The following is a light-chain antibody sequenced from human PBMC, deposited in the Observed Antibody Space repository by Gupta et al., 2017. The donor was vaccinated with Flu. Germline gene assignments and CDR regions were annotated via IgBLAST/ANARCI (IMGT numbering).Light chain of an antibody. CDR3: QQYYATPRT. CDR1: QSVLHSSNNKNY. CDR2: GAS. J-gene: IGKJ1*01. Sequence: DIVMTQSPDSLAVSLGERATINCKSSQSVLHSSNNKNYLAWYQQKPGQPPKLLIYGASTRESGVPDRFSGSGSGTDFTLTISRLQAEDVAVYYCQQYYATPRTFGQGTKVEIK. V-gene: IGKV4-1*01.